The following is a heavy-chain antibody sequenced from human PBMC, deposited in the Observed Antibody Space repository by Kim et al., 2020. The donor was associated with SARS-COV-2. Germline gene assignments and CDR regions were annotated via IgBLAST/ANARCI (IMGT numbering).Heavy chain of an antibody. J-gene: IGHJ5*02. CDR1: GDSITTSY. D-gene: IGHD3-10*01. CDR3: ARESAGSGGRNYFDP. Sequence: SETLSLICSVPGDSITTSYWSWVRQPPGQRLEWIGFVYYTGHTKYNPSPNSRVTMSVDTSKNQFSLNLYYVTAADTAVYYCARESAGSGGRNYFDPWGQGALVTVSS. V-gene: IGHV4-59*13. CDR2: VYYTGHT.